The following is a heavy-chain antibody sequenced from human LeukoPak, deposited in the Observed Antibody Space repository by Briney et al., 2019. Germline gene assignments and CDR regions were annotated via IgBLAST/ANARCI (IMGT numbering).Heavy chain of an antibody. Sequence: SETLSLTCTVSGGSISSYYWSWIRQPPGKGLEWIGYIYYSGSTNYNPSLKSRVTISVDTSKKQFSLKLRSVTAADTAVYYCARSTPPFYYFDYWGQGTLVTVSS. CDR2: IYYSGST. D-gene: IGHD2-15*01. J-gene: IGHJ4*02. CDR1: GGSISSYY. V-gene: IGHV4-59*01. CDR3: ARSTPPFYYFDY.